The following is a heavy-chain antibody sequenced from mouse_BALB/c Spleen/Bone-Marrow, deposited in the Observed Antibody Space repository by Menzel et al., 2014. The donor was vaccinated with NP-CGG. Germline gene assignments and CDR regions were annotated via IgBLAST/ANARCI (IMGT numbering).Heavy chain of an antibody. CDR1: GYAFTNYL. Sequence: QVQLQQSGAELVRPGISVKVSCKASGYAFTNYLIDWVKQRPGQGLEWIGVINPGSGGTNYNEKFKGKATLSADKSSSTAYMQLSGLTSDDSAVYFGARGGDYGFVDYWGQGTSVTVSS. J-gene: IGHJ4*01. D-gene: IGHD1-2*01. V-gene: IGHV1-54*01. CDR2: INPGSGGT. CDR3: ARGGDYGFVDY.